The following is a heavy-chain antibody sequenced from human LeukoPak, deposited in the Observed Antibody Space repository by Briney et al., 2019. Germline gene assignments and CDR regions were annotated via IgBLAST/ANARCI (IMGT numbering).Heavy chain of an antibody. D-gene: IGHD6-19*01. CDR3: AKDVSGRNYHYMDV. J-gene: IGHJ6*03. V-gene: IGHV3-30*02. CDR1: GFTFSDYG. CDR2: IRHDATNK. Sequence: GGSLRLSCAASGFTFSDYGMLWVRQAPGKGLEWVTFIRHDATNKYYADSVTGRFTISRDNSKKTLYLQMRSLRPEDTAVYFCAKDVSGRNYHYMDVWGKGTTVTISS.